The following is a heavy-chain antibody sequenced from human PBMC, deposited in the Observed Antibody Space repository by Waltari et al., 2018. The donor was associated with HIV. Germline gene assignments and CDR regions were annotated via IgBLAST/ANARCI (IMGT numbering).Heavy chain of an antibody. V-gene: IGHV1-2*02. D-gene: IGHD3-22*01. CDR3: ARVFRGTVNYFDSRLGH. CDR1: DYTFNATL. Sequence: QVQLVQSAAEVKTAGASVTVSRTPSDYTFNATLLPWVRQAPGQGLEWMGWINPNSGGRRYAEKFQGRVTMTRDTSISTAYMELSRLRFDDTAVYYCARVFRGTVNYFDSRLGHWGQGTLVTVSS. J-gene: IGHJ5*02. CDR2: INPNSGGR.